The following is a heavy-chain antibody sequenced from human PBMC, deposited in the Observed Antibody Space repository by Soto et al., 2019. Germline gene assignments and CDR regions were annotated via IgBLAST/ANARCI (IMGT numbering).Heavy chain of an antibody. CDR2: ISDSGST. V-gene: IGHV3-23*01. J-gene: IGHJ4*02. CDR1: GITFSSHA. Sequence: EVHLLESGGGLVQPGGSLRLSCAASGITFSSHAMSWVRQAPGRGLEWVSTISDSGSTYYTDSVKGRFTISRDNSKNTLYLQRHSLRAEDTAVDYCATVCTEKGYCTITSCLYYFDSWGQVTLVTVSS. D-gene: IGHD2-2*01. CDR3: ATVCTEKGYCTITSCLYYFDS.